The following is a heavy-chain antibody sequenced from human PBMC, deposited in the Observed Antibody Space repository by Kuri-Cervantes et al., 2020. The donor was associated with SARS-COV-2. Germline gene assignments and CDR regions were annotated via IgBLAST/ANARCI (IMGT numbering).Heavy chain of an antibody. CDR2: VNHRGST. J-gene: IGHJ5*02. V-gene: IGHV4-34*01. CDR3: ARQNWGFDWFDP. Sequence: GSLRLSCAFYGESFSGYYWNWIRQSPGKGLEWIGEVNHRGSTNYNPSLKSRVTISVDTSSKQFSLHLSSVTAADTAVYYCARQNWGFDWFDPWGQGTLVTVSS. CDR1: GESFSGYY. D-gene: IGHD7-27*01.